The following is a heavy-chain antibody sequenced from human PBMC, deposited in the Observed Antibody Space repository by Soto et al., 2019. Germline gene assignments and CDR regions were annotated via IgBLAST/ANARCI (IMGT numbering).Heavy chain of an antibody. Sequence: GSLRLSCAASGFTFSSYAMSWVRQTPGKGLEWVSLFSGSGGDTYYADSVKGRLTISRDNSKNTLYLQMNSLGAEDTAVYYCTRHRGLDSSSWYFSDSLFDYWGQGTLVTVSS. CDR1: GFTFSSYA. CDR3: TRHRGLDSSSWYFSDSLFDY. D-gene: IGHD6-13*01. J-gene: IGHJ4*02. CDR2: FSGSGGDT. V-gene: IGHV3-23*01.